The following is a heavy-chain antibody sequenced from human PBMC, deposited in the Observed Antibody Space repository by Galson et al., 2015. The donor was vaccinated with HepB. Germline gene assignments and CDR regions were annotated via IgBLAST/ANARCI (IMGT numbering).Heavy chain of an antibody. CDR1: GGSISSYY. J-gene: IGHJ6*02. CDR2: IYYSGST. CDR3: ARGGLWFGELLQEGVLFDYYYGMDV. Sequence: SETLSLTCTVSGGSISSYYWSWIRQPPGKGLEWIGYIYYSGSTNYNPSLKSRVTISVDTSKNQFSLKLSSVTAADTAVYYCARGGLWFGELLQEGVLFDYYYGMDVWGQGTTVTVSS. V-gene: IGHV4-59*01. D-gene: IGHD3-10*01.